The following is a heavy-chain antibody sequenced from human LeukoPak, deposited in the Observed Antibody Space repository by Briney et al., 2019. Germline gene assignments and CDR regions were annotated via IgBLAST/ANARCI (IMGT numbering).Heavy chain of an antibody. CDR3: EVTFSGNDGAFDI. D-gene: IGHD1-1*01. J-gene: IGHJ3*02. V-gene: IGHV5-51*01. CDR1: GYLFTSFW. CDR2: IYPGVSDS. Sequence: GESLKIPLKGLGYLFTSFWIGWVPQMPGKGLEWRGIIYPGVSDSRYGPSFQGQVTISADKSVSTDYLQWSSLKASDTAMYYCEVTFSGNDGAFDIWGQGTMVTVCS.